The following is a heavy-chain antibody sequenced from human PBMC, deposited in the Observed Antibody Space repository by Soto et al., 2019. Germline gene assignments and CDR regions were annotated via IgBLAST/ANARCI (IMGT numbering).Heavy chain of an antibody. CDR2: IYYSGST. D-gene: IGHD3-10*01. CDR1: GGSFSGYY. J-gene: IGHJ6*03. V-gene: IGHV4-59*08. Sequence: PSETLSLTCAVYGGSFSGYYWSWIRPPPGKGLEWIGYIYYSGSTNYNPSLKSRVTISVDTSKNQFSLKLSSVTAADTTVYYCARHSGSLWFGELSLYYYYYMDVWGKGTTVTVSS. CDR3: ARHSGSLWFGELSLYYYYYMDV.